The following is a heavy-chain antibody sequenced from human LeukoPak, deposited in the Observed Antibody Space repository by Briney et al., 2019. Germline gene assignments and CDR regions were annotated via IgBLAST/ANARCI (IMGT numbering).Heavy chain of an antibody. CDR3: ARGSRWELPLDY. V-gene: IGHV4-34*01. J-gene: IGHJ4*02. Sequence: PSETLSLTCAVYGGSFSGYYWSWIRQSPGKGLEWIGENNHSGSTNYNPSLKSRVTISLDTSKNQFSLKLSSVTAADTAVYYCARGSRWELPLDYWGQGTLVTVSS. CDR1: GGSFSGYY. D-gene: IGHD1-26*01. CDR2: NNHSGST.